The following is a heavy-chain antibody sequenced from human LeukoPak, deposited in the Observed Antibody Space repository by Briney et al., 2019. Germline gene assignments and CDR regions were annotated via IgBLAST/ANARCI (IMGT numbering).Heavy chain of an antibody. CDR2: INPNSGGT. D-gene: IGHD2-2*02. CDR1: GYTFTGYY. CDR3: ARAPGGRYCSSTSCYTAVDY. V-gene: IGHV1-2*06. J-gene: IGHJ4*02. Sequence: GASVRVSCKASGYTFTGYYMHWVRQAPGQGLEWMGRINPNSGGTNYAQKFQGRVTMTRDTSISTAYMELSSLRSEDTAVYYCARAPGGRYCSSTSCYTAVDYWGQGTLVTVSS.